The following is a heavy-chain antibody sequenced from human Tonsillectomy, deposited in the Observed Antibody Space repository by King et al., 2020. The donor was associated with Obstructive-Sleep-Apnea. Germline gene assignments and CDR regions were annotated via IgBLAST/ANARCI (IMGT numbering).Heavy chain of an antibody. J-gene: IGHJ4*02. Sequence: QLVQSGGEGKWPGESLRISCQGSGFDFSNSWIAWVRQVPGIGLQWLGIIYAGDSDTIYSPSVEGQVTIPVAKSTSTAYLHWIRLKASDTATYYCARLIAVAGMVLRYLVYWCQGTLVTVA. V-gene: IGHV5-51*01. CDR3: ARLIAVAGMVLRYLVY. D-gene: IGHD6-19*01. CDR2: IYAGDSDT. CDR1: GFDFSNSW.